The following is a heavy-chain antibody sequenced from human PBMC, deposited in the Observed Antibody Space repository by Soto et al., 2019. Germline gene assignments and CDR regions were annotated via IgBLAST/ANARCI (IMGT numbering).Heavy chain of an antibody. V-gene: IGHV1-2*04. D-gene: IGHD6-19*01. Sequence: ASVKVSCKASGYTFTGYYMHLVRQAPGQGLEWMGWINPNSGGTNYVQKFQGWVTMTRDTSISTAYMELSRLRSDDTAVYYCAREGSSGWGQYNWFDPWGQGTLVTVSS. CDR1: GYTFTGYY. CDR3: AREGSSGWGQYNWFDP. J-gene: IGHJ5*02. CDR2: INPNSGGT.